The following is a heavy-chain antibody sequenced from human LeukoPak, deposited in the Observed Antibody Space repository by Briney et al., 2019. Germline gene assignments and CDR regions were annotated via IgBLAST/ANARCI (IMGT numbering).Heavy chain of an antibody. D-gene: IGHD6-19*01. CDR3: AREESSGWPAPFGY. CDR1: GYTFTSYG. Sequence: ASVKVSCKASGYTFTSYGISWVRQAPGQGLEWMGWISAYNGNTNYAQKLQGRVTMTTDTSTSTAYMELRSLRSDDTAVYYCAREESSGWPAPFGYWGQGTLVTVSS. V-gene: IGHV1-18*04. J-gene: IGHJ4*02. CDR2: ISAYNGNT.